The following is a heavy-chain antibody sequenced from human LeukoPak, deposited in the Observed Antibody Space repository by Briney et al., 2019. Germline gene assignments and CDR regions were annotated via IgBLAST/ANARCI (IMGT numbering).Heavy chain of an antibody. Sequence: SGTLSLTCAVSGGSISSSNWWSWVRQPPGQGLEWIGEIYHSGSTYYNPSLKSRVTISVDTSKNQFSLKVSSGSAADTAVYYCARAYSSSWYWNWFDPWGQGTLVTVSS. V-gene: IGHV4-4*02. J-gene: IGHJ5*02. D-gene: IGHD6-13*01. CDR2: IYHSGST. CDR1: GGSISSSNW. CDR3: ARAYSSSWYWNWFDP.